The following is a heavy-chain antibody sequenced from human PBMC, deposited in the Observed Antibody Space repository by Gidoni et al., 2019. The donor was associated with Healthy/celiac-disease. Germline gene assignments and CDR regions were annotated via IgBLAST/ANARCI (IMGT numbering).Heavy chain of an antibody. D-gene: IGHD3-10*01. CDR1: GFTFDDYA. Sequence: EVQLVESGGGLVQPGRSLRLSCAASGFTFDDYAMHWVRQAPGKGLECVSGISWNSGSIGYADSVKGRFTISRDNAKNSLYLQMNSLRAEDTALYYCAKDMGHGSGSYGTNYYYGMDVWGQGTTVTVSS. J-gene: IGHJ6*02. CDR3: AKDMGHGSGSYGTNYYYGMDV. CDR2: ISWNSGSI. V-gene: IGHV3-9*01.